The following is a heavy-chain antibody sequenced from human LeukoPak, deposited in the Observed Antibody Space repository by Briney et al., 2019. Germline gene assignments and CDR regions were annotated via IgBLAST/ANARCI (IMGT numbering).Heavy chain of an antibody. CDR1: GFTFSSYS. CDR2: ISSSSSYI. CDR3: ARSPGGSGWTVWFDP. D-gene: IGHD6-19*01. Sequence: GGSLRLSCAASGFTFSSYSMNWVRQAPGKGLEWVSSISSSSSYIYYADSVKGRFTISRDNAKNSLYLQMNSLRAEDTAVYYCARSPGGSGWTVWFDPWGQGTLVTVSS. J-gene: IGHJ5*02. V-gene: IGHV3-21*01.